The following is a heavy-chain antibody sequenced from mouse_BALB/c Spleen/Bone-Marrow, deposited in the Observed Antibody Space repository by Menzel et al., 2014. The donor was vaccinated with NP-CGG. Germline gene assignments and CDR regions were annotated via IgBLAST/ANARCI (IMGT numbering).Heavy chain of an antibody. CDR2: IYPVNVHA. V-gene: IGHV1S56*01. Sequence: ESGPELVKPGASVRISCKASDYTFTNYYIHWVKQRPGQGLEWIGWIYPVNVHANFNEKFRGKATLTADKSSSTAYMQLSSLTSEDSAVYFCARWLLPYYAMDYWGQGTSVTVSS. CDR3: ARWLLPYYAMDY. CDR1: DYTFTNYY. D-gene: IGHD2-3*01. J-gene: IGHJ4*01.